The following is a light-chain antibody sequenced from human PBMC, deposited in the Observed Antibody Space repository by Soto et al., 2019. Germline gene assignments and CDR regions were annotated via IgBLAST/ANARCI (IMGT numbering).Light chain of an antibody. CDR2: DAT. V-gene: IGLV2-11*01. J-gene: IGLJ3*02. CDR1: SSDFGGSEF. CDR3: CSYTYTYSV. Sequence: QSALTQPRSVSASPGQSVAISCTKTSSDFGGSEFVSWYRQQPGKAPKLIIYDATQRPSGVPDRFSGSKSGDTASLTISGLQAEDEADYYCCSYTYTYSVFGGGTKLTVL.